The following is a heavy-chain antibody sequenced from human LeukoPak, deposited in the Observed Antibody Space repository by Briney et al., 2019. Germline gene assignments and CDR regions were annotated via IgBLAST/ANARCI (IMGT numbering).Heavy chain of an antibody. CDR1: EFTFSRYW. J-gene: IGHJ4*02. D-gene: IGHD2-15*01. CDR2: INIDGSTT. Sequence: GGSLRLSCVDSEFTFSRYWMHWVRQAPGEGLVWVSRINIDGSTTNYADSVKGRFTISRDNAKNTLYLQMNSLRAEDTAVYYCAKSGLNRFDYWGQGTLVTVSS. CDR3: AKSGLNRFDY. V-gene: IGHV3-74*01.